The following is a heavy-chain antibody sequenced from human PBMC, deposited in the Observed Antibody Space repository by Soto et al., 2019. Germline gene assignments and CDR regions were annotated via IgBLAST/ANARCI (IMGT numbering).Heavy chain of an antibody. CDR3: ARTSRSGIDY. Sequence: LSLTCTVSGGSISSGGYYWSWIRQHPGKGLEWIGYIYYSGSTYYNPSLKSRVTISVDTSKNQFSLKLSSVTAADTAVYYCARTSRSGIDYWGQGTLVTVSS. CDR2: IYYSGST. CDR1: GGSISSGGYY. J-gene: IGHJ4*02. V-gene: IGHV4-31*03. D-gene: IGHD3-10*01.